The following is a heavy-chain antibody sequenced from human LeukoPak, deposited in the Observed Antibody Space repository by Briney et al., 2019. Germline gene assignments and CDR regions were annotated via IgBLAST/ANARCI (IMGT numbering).Heavy chain of an antibody. CDR3: ARAQDYGSGGY. CDR1: GFTFSSYW. Sequence: GGSLRLSCAASGFTFSSYWMSWVRQAPGKGLEWVANIKQDGSEKYYVDSVKGRFTISRDNAGNSLFLQMNSLRAEDTAVYYCARAQDYGSGGYWGQGTLVTVSS. V-gene: IGHV3-7*01. J-gene: IGHJ4*02. CDR2: IKQDGSEK. D-gene: IGHD3-10*01.